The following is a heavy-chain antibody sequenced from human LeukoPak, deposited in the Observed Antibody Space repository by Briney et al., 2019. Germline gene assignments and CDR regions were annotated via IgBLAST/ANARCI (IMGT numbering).Heavy chain of an antibody. J-gene: IGHJ4*02. Sequence: SETLSLTCTVSGYSISSGYYWSWIRQPPGKGLEWIGYIYYSGSTNYNPSLKSRVTISVDTSKNQFSLKLSSVTAADTAVYYWARAPAAAAGANFDYWGQGTLVTVSS. V-gene: IGHV4-61*01. CDR3: ARAPAAAAGANFDY. CDR2: IYYSGST. CDR1: GYSISSGYY. D-gene: IGHD6-13*01.